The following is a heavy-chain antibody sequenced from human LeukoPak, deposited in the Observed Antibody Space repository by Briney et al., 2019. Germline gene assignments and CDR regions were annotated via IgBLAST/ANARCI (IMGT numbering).Heavy chain of an antibody. V-gene: IGHV3-48*04. D-gene: IGHD3-10*02. CDR2: ISSSSSTI. CDR3: ARGRGMFHCSGLHHDY. CDR1: GFTFSSYS. Sequence: PGGSLRLSCAASGFTFSSYSMNWVRQAPGKGLEWVSYISSSSSTIYYADSVKGRFTISRDNAKNSLYLQMNSLRAEDTAVYYCARGRGMFHCSGLHHDYWGQGTLVTVSS. J-gene: IGHJ4*02.